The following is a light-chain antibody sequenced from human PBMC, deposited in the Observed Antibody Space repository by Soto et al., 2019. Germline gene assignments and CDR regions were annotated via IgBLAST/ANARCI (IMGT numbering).Light chain of an antibody. V-gene: IGLV2-14*01. CDR3: SSYTNSSTADV. J-gene: IGLJ1*01. CDR1: NSDVGRYNY. CDR2: EVS. Sequence: QSVLTQPASVSGSPGQSITISCTGTNSDVGRYNYVSWYQQQPGTAPKLMIYEVSNRPSGVSNRFSGSKSGNTASLTISGLQAEDEADYYCSSYTNSSTADVFGIGTKLTVL.